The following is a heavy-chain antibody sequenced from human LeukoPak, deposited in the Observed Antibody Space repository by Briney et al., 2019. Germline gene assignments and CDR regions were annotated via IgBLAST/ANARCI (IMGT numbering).Heavy chain of an antibody. CDR1: GFTFSSYS. J-gene: IGHJ4*02. Sequence: GGSLRLSCAASGFTFSSYSMNWVRQAPGKGLEWVSSISSSSSYIYYADSVKGRFTISRDNAKNSLYLQMNSLRAEDTAVYYCARARTTITIFDLDYWGQGTLVTVSS. V-gene: IGHV3-21*01. D-gene: IGHD3-3*01. CDR2: ISSSSSYI. CDR3: ARARTTITIFDLDY.